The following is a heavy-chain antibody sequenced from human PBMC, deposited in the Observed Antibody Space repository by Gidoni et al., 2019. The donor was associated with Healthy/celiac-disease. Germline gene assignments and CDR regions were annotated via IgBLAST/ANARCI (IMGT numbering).Heavy chain of an antibody. CDR2: ISGSGGST. CDR3: AKLPRGIVVVPTYYFDY. D-gene: IGHD2-2*01. V-gene: IGHV3-23*01. CDR1: GFTFSSYA. Sequence: EVQLLESGGGLVQPGGSLRLSCAASGFTFSSYAMSWVRQAPGKGLEWVSAISGSGGSTYYADSVKGRFTISRDNSKNTLYLQMNSLRAEDTAVYYCAKLPRGIVVVPTYYFDYWGQGTLVTVSS. J-gene: IGHJ4*02.